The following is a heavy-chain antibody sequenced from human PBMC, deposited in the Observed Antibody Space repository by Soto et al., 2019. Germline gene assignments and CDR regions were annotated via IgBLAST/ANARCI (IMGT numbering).Heavy chain of an antibody. CDR3: ARGEYCSGGSCYSAGY. Sequence: ASVKVSCKASGYTFTSYAMHWVRQAPGQRLEWMGWINAGNGNTKYSQKFQGRVTITRDTSASTVYMELSSLRSEDTAVYYCARGEYCSGGSCYSAGYWGQGTLVTVSS. V-gene: IGHV1-3*01. D-gene: IGHD2-15*01. CDR1: GYTFTSYA. J-gene: IGHJ4*02. CDR2: INAGNGNT.